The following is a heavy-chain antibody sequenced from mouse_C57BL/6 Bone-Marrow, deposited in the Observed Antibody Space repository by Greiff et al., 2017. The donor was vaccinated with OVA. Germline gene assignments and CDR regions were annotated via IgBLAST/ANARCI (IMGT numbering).Heavy chain of an antibody. CDR3: TRYDYDVDY. D-gene: IGHD2-4*01. J-gene: IGHJ2*01. CDR2: IDPENGDT. Sequence: VHVKQSGAELVRPGASVKLSCTASGFNIKDDYMHWVKQRPEQGLEWIGWIDPENGDTEYASKFQGKATITADTSSNTAYLQLSSLTSEDTAFYYCTRYDYDVDYWGQGTTLTVSS. V-gene: IGHV14-4*01. CDR1: GFNIKDDY.